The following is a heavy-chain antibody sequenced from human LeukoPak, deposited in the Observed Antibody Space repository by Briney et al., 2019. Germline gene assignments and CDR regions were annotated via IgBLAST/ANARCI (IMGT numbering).Heavy chain of an antibody. CDR1: GLTFSSYG. D-gene: IGHD3-10*01. CDR2: ISYDGSNK. J-gene: IGHJ4*02. Sequence: PGGSLRLSCAASGLTFSSYGMHWVRQAPGKGLEWVAVISYDGSNKYYADSVKGRFTISRDNSKNTLYLQMNSLRAEDTAVYYCAKFRSTMVRGAIDYWGQGTLVTVSS. V-gene: IGHV3-30*18. CDR3: AKFRSTMVRGAIDY.